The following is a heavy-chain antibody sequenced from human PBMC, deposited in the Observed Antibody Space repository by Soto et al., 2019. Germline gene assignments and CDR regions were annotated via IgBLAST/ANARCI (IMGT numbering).Heavy chain of an antibody. J-gene: IGHJ5*02. CDR2: INPSRGST. CDR1: GYTFTSYY. CDR3: ARGITIFGVVTAFDP. Sequence: ASVKVSCKASGYTFTSYYMHWVRQAPGQGLEWMGIINPSRGSTSYAQKFQGRVTMTRDTSTSTVYMELSSLRSEDTAVYYCARGITIFGVVTAFDPWGQGTLVTVSS. D-gene: IGHD3-3*01. V-gene: IGHV1-46*01.